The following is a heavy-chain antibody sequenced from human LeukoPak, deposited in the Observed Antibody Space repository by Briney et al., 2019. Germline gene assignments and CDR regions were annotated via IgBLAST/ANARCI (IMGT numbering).Heavy chain of an antibody. V-gene: IGHV3-74*01. CDR3: ARDKIVGPTTLDY. CDR1: GNYW. J-gene: IGHJ4*02. D-gene: IGHD1-26*01. CDR2: INSDGSWT. Sequence: GGSLRLSCAASGNYWMHWVRQAPGKGLVWVSHINSDGSWTSYADSVKGRFTISRDNAENSLYLQMNSLRADDTAVYYCARDKIVGPTTLDYWGQGTLVTVSS.